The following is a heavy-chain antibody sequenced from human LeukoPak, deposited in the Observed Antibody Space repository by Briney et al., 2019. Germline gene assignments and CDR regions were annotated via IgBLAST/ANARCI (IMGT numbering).Heavy chain of an antibody. D-gene: IGHD3-22*01. V-gene: IGHV1-2*04. Sequence: ASVKVSCKASGYTFTGYYMHWVRQAPGQGLEWMGWINPNSGGTNYAQKFQGWVTMTRDTSISTAYMELSSLRSEDTAVYYCAAGFYDSSGYYLRGDAFDIWGQGTMVTVSS. CDR2: INPNSGGT. CDR3: AAGFYDSSGYYLRGDAFDI. CDR1: GYTFTGYY. J-gene: IGHJ3*02.